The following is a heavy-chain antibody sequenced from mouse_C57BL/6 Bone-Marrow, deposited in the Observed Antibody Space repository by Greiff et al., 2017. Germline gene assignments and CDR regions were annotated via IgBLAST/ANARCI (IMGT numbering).Heavy chain of an antibody. V-gene: IGHV1-82*01. Sequence: QVQLQQSGPELVKPGASVKISCKASGYAFSSSWMNWVKQRPGKGLEWIGRIYPGDGDTNYNGKFKGKATLTADKSSSTAYMQLSSLTSEDSAVYFGARSFYDGNYWGQGTTLTVSS. CDR2: IYPGDGDT. D-gene: IGHD2-1*01. CDR3: ARSFYDGNY. J-gene: IGHJ2*01. CDR1: GYAFSSSW.